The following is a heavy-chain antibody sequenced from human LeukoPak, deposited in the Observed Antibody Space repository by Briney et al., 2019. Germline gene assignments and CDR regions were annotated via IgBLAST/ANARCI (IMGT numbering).Heavy chain of an antibody. CDR1: GFTFSSYE. V-gene: IGHV3-48*03. Sequence: GGSLRLSCVASGFTFSSYEMNWVRQAPGKGLEWLSYIGSSDSTTHYADSVKGRFTISRDNAKNSLYLQMNSLRVEDTAVYYCARDGTPSYSSGWVYMDVWGEGTTVTISS. D-gene: IGHD6-25*01. CDR2: IGSSDSTT. CDR3: ARDGTPSYSSGWVYMDV. J-gene: IGHJ6*03.